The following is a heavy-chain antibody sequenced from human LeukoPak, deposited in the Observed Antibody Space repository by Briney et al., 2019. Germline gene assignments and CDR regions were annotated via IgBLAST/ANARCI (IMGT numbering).Heavy chain of an antibody. Sequence: GGSLPQTCAASGFTFSSYSMNWVRQAPGKGLEWVSYIGASSSPIFYADSVKGRFTISRDNARNSLYLQMNSLRAEDTAVYYCARDQQYAFECWGQGTLVTVSS. V-gene: IGHV3-48*01. J-gene: IGHJ4*02. D-gene: IGHD6-13*01. CDR2: IGASSSPI. CDR3: ARDQQYAFEC. CDR1: GFTFSSYS.